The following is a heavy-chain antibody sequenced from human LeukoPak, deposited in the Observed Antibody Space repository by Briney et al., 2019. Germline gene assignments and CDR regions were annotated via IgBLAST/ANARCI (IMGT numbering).Heavy chain of an antibody. V-gene: IGHV3-9*01. CDR2: ISWNSGSI. D-gene: IGHD3-22*01. Sequence: CLRLSFAASGFTFSSYAMSWVRQAPGKGLEWVSGISWNSGSIGYADSVKGRFTISRDNAKNSLYLQMNSLRAEDTALYYCAKAKGYYYDSSGYLSSDWGQGTLVTVSS. CDR3: AKAKGYYYDSSGYLSSD. CDR1: GFTFSSYA. J-gene: IGHJ4*02.